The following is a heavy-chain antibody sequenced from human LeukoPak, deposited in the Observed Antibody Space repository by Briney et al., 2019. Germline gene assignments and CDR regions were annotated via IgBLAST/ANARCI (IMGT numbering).Heavy chain of an antibody. J-gene: IGHJ4*02. V-gene: IGHV3-30-3*01. Sequence: GGSLRLSCTDSRFTFSRSAMHWVRQAPGKGLEWVAVTSYDGIHKYYADSVQGRFTISRDNSKDTLYLQMNSLRPEDTAVYYCARAPASAWHTFDYWGQGTLVTVSS. CDR3: ARAPASAWHTFDY. CDR2: TSYDGIHK. CDR1: RFTFSRSA. D-gene: IGHD3-3*01.